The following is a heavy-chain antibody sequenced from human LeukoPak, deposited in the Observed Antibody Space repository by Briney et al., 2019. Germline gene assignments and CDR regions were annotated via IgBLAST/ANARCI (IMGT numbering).Heavy chain of an antibody. CDR2: IYHSGST. CDR1: GGSISSGGYS. D-gene: IGHD3-22*01. V-gene: IGHV4-30-2*01. J-gene: IGHJ3*02. Sequence: PSETLSLTCAVSGGSISSGGYSWSWIRQPPGKGLEWIGYIYHSGSTYYNPSLKSRVTISVDRSKNQFSLKLSSVTAADTAVYYCARADSSGYYDTSAFDIWGQGTMVTVSS. CDR3: ARADSSGYYDTSAFDI.